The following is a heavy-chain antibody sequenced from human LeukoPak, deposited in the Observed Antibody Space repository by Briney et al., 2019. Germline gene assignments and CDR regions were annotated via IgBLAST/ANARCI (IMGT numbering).Heavy chain of an antibody. D-gene: IGHD5-12*01. V-gene: IGHV4-61*01. CDR2: IYYSGST. CDR1: GGSVSSGSYY. J-gene: IGHJ4*02. CDR3: ARVIGYSGYDAFDY. Sequence: SETLSLTCTVSGGSVSSGSYYWSWIRQPPGQGLEWIGYIYYSGSTNYNPSLKSRVTISVDTSKNQFSLKLSSVTAADTAVYYCARVIGYSGYDAFDYWGQGTLVTVSS.